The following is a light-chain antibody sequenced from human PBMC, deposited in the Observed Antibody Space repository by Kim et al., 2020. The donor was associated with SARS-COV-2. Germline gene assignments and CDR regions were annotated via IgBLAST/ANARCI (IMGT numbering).Light chain of an antibody. J-gene: IGKJ1*01. CDR3: QQYNNWPWT. CDR1: QNIGTY. CDR2: GAS. V-gene: IGKV3-15*01. Sequence: VSPGERATRSCRADQNIGTYLAWYQQKPGQAPRFLISGASTRATGVPVRFTGSGSGTEFTLTISSLQSEDFAVYQCQQYNNWPWTFGQGTKVDIK.